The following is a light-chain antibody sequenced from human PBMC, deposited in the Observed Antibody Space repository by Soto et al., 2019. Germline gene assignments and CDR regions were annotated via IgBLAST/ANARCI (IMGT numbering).Light chain of an antibody. CDR3: QQGYSTTWT. V-gene: IGKV1-39*01. Sequence: DIQMTESPSCLSASVGDRVTMTCRASQSVTTYLHWYQQKAGEAPKLLIYAISNLQSGVSSRFSGSGSGTDFSLNINTLQPEDFATYYCQQGYSTTWTFGQGTKVDI. CDR2: AIS. CDR1: QSVTTY. J-gene: IGKJ1*01.